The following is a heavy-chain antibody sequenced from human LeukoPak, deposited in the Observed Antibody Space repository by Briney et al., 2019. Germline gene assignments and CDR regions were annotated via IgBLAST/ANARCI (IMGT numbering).Heavy chain of an antibody. CDR1: GFTISSYA. CDR3: ARTLWFGESTRTDFDY. J-gene: IGHJ4*02. Sequence: GGSLRLSCAASGFTISSYAMSWVRQAPGKGLEWVAVISYDGSNKYYADSVKGRFTISRDNSKNTLYLQMNSLRAEDTAVYYCARTLWFGESTRTDFDYWGQGTLVTVSS. D-gene: IGHD3-10*01. CDR2: ISYDGSNK. V-gene: IGHV3-30-3*01.